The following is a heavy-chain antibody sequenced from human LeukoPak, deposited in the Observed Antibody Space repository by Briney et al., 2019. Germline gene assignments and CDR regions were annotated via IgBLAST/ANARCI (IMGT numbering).Heavy chain of an antibody. CDR3: ATPGGYCSGGSCYSQAFDT. CDR2: IYYSGSS. CDR1: GGSINNGGYY. J-gene: IGHJ3*02. D-gene: IGHD2-15*01. Sequence: PSETLSLTCTVSGGSINNGGYYWSWIRQHPGKGLEWIGYIYYSGSSYYNPSLRSRVTISVDKSKNQFSLKLSSVTAADTAVYYCATPGGYCSGGSCYSQAFDTWGQGTMVTVSS. V-gene: IGHV4-31*09.